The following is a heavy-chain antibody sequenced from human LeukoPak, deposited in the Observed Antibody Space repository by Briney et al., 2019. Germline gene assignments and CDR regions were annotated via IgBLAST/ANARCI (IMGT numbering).Heavy chain of an antibody. V-gene: IGHV3-7*04. CDR3: ARDRRYGSGNYFHYWYFDL. J-gene: IGHJ2*01. D-gene: IGHD3-10*01. CDR1: TLTFSSNW. Sequence: GGSLRLSCAASTLTFSSNWMSWVRPAPGKGLEWVADIQENGGEKYYIDSVKGRFTISRDNAKNSLYLQMKSLRVEDTAVYYCARDRRYGSGNYFHYWYFDLWGRGTRVAVSS. CDR2: IQENGGEK.